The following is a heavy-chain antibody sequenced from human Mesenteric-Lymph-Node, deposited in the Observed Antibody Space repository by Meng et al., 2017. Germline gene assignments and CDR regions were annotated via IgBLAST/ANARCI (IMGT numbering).Heavy chain of an antibody. CDR1: GFTFRTYW. CDR3: VRSLGAVAGYFDY. J-gene: IGHJ4*02. CDR2: INSDGSST. Sequence: GESLKISFAASGFTFRTYWMHWVRQAPGKGLVWVSRINSDGSSTSYANSVKGRFTISRDNAKNTLYMQMNGLGAEDTAVYYCVRSLGAVAGYFDYWGQGTLVTVSS. D-gene: IGHD6-19*01. V-gene: IGHV3-74*01.